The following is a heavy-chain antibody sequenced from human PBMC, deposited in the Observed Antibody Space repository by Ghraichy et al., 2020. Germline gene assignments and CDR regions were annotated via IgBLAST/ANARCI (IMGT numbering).Heavy chain of an antibody. D-gene: IGHD4-17*01. CDR2: ISYDGSNK. CDR3: AKGRDYGQGDYFDY. Sequence: GGSLRLSCAASGFTFSSYGMHWVRQAPGKGLEWVAVISYDGSNKYYADSVKGRFTISRDNSKNTLYLQMNSLRAEDTAVYYCAKGRDYGQGDYFDYWGQGTLVTVSS. CDR1: GFTFSSYG. V-gene: IGHV3-30*18. J-gene: IGHJ4*02.